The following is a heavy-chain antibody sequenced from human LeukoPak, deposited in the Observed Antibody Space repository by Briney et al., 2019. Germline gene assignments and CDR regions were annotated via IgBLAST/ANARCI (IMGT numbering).Heavy chain of an antibody. V-gene: IGHV1-69*04. CDR2: LIPILGIA. CDR3: AREPPILATVTNESDDY. D-gene: IGHD4-17*01. CDR1: GGTFSSYA. Sequence: SVKVSCKASGGTFSSYAISWVRQAPGQGLEWMGRLIPILGIANYAQKFQGRVTITADKSTSTAYMELSSLRSEDTAVYYCAREPPILATVTNESDDYWGQGTLVTVSS. J-gene: IGHJ4*02.